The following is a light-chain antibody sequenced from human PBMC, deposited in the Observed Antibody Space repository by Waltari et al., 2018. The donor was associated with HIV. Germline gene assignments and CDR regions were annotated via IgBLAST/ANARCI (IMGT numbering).Light chain of an antibody. Sequence: EIVLTQSPDTLSLSPGERATLSCRASQSVGSTFLAWYQRKPGQAPRLLVYGTSRRATGIPDRFSGSGSGTDFTLAIIRLEPEDFAVYYCQQYGDSPMYTFGQGTRLDIK. CDR1: QSVGSTF. CDR2: GTS. CDR3: QQYGDSPMYT. V-gene: IGKV3-20*01. J-gene: IGKJ2*01.